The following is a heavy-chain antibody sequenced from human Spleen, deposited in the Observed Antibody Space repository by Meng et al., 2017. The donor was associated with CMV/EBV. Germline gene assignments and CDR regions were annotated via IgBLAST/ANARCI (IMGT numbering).Heavy chain of an antibody. CDR2: ISYDGSNK. J-gene: IGHJ4*02. V-gene: IGHV3-30*03. CDR3: ARAWQWLGYFDK. D-gene: IGHD6-19*01. Sequence: CAASGFTFSSYGMHWVRQAPGKGLEWVTTISYDGSNKYYADSVKGRFTISRDYSKNTLYLQMNSLRVEDTAVYYCARAWQWLGYFDKWGQGTLVTVSS. CDR1: GFTFSSYG.